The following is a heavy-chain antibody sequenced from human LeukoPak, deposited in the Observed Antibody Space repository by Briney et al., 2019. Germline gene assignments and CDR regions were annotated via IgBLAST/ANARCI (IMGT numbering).Heavy chain of an antibody. J-gene: IGHJ4*02. CDR2: ISSSSSTI. CDR1: GFTFSSYS. CDR3: AKDRGRRFASGSSYFDY. D-gene: IGHD3-10*01. Sequence: GGSLRLSCAASGFTFSSYSMNWVRQAPGKGLEWVSYISSSSSTIYYADSVKGRFTISRDNAENTLYLQMNSLRAEDTAVYFCAKDRGRRFASGSSYFDYWGQGTLVTVSS. V-gene: IGHV3-48*04.